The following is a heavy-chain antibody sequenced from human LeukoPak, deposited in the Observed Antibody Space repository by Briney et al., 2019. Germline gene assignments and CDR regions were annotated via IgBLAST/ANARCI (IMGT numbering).Heavy chain of an antibody. V-gene: IGHV4-39*01. J-gene: IGHJ4*02. CDR1: GGSISSSSYY. CDR3: ARLPSTVFRIFDY. D-gene: IGHD2-15*01. Sequence: SETLSLTCTVSGGSISSSSYYWGWIRQPPGKGLEWIGTIHYSGTTYYNPSLKSRVTISVDTSNNQFSLKLSSVTAADTAVYYCARLPSTVFRIFDYWGQGALVTVSS. CDR2: IHYSGTT.